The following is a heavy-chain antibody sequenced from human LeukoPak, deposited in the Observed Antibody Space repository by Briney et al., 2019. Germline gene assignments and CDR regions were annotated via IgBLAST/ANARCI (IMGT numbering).Heavy chain of an antibody. CDR1: GGSVSSGSYY. D-gene: IGHD3-22*01. J-gene: IGHJ3*02. CDR3: ARAYYYDSSGDGFDI. Sequence: SETLSLTCTVSGGSVSSGSYYWSWIRQPPGKGLEWIGYTYYSGSTNYNPSLKSRVTISVDTSKNQFSLKLSSVTAADTAVYYCARAYYYDSSGDGFDIWGQGTMVTVSS. CDR2: TYYSGST. V-gene: IGHV4-61*01.